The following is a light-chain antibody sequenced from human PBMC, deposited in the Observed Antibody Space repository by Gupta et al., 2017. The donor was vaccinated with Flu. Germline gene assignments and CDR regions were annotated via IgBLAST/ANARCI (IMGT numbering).Light chain of an antibody. CDR1: SSNIGAGFD. J-gene: IGLJ2*01. CDR3: QSYDNSLSDVV. V-gene: IGLV1-40*01. CDR2: DNN. Sequence: QSVLTQPPSVSGAPGQRLTIACTGSSSNIGAGFDVHWYQQLPRTAPKLLIYDNNHRPSGVPDRFSGSKSGTSASLAITGLQAEDEADYFCQSYDNSLSDVVIGGGTKLTVL.